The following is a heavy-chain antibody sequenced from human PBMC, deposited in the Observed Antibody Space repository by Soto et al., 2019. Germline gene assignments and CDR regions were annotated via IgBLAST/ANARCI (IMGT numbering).Heavy chain of an antibody. D-gene: IGHD2-15*01. CDR1: GDSISDYFY. V-gene: IGHV4-4*07. CDR3: AREVRGGFTGIFDQ. J-gene: IGHJ4*02. CDR2: IYTDGTT. Sequence: QVQLQGSGPGQVKPSETLSLTYTVSGDSISDYFYWSWIRQPAGKGLEWIGRIYTDGTTKYNTSLKSRVTLSLAKSKNQFSLRLSSVTAADTAVYYFAREVRGGFTGIFDQWGRGSRVTVSS.